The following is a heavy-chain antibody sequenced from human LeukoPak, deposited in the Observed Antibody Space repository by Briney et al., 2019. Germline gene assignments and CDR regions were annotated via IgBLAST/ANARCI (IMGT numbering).Heavy chain of an antibody. CDR3: ARSFSNTVRGVGAS. CDR1: GVTLSKYW. CDR2: IIGVGSGT. Sequence: GGSLRLSCAHSGVTLSKYWMNWVRPVLGKGLMWVSRIIGVGSGTNYADSSKGRFTISRDNAKNTLYLQMNSLRVEDTALYYCARSFSNTVRGVGASWGEGTLVTVP. V-gene: IGHV3-74*01. D-gene: IGHD3-10*01. J-gene: IGHJ4*02.